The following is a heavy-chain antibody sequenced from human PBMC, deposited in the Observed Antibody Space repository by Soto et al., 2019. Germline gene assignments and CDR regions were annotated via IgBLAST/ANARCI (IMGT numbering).Heavy chain of an antibody. J-gene: IGHJ6*02. CDR1: GFTFNSYE. CDR2: ISKSGGTT. V-gene: IGHV3-48*03. Sequence: GGSLRLSCVGSGFTFNSYELNWVRQAPGKGLEWVSYISKSGGTTYYAASLKGRFTVSRDNAKNSLYLQIDGLRADDTAVYYCARQAELLRAGRNYYYHSVLDVWGQGTTVTVSS. CDR3: ARQAELLRAGRNYYYHSVLDV. D-gene: IGHD1-26*01.